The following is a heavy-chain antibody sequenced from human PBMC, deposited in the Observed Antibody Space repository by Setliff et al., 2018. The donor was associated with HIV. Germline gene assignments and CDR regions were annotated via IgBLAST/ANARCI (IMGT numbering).Heavy chain of an antibody. CDR3: ARGRDWAKTGDF. Sequence: SETLSLTCAVAGVYFSGDYWSWVRQPPGQGLEWIAEVHPSGSINYNSSLKSRVAISVDTSNNQFSLTMASVTAADTAVYYCARGRDWAKTGDFWGQGALVTVSS. V-gene: IGHV4-34*01. J-gene: IGHJ4*02. CDR1: GVYFSGDY. CDR2: VHPSGSI. D-gene: IGHD3-9*01.